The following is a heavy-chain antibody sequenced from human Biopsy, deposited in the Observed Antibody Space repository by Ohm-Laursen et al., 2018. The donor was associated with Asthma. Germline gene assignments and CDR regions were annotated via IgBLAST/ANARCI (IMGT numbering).Heavy chain of an antibody. J-gene: IGHJ4*02. CDR2: HDLEEGGT. Sequence: GASVKVSCKISGCSLTDLSMHWVRQAPGQGLGWMGGHDLEEGGTVNARRFQGRVPMTEDTSTDTAYMELSSLSSDDTAVYYCASDFPKDYVRYNFQFWGQGTLVTVSS. CDR3: ASDFPKDYVRYNFQF. V-gene: IGHV1-24*01. CDR1: GCSLTDLS. D-gene: IGHD4-17*01.